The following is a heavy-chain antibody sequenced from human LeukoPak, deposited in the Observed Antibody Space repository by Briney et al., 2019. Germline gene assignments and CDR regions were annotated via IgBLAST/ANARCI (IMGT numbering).Heavy chain of an antibody. CDR2: INAGNGNT. CDR1: GFTFTSYA. D-gene: IGHD3-10*01. V-gene: IGHV1-3*01. Sequence: GGSLRLSCAASGFTFTSYAMHWVRQAPGQRLEWMGWINAGNGNTKYSQKFQGRVTITRDTSASTAYMELSSLRSEDTAVYYCARSITMVRGVIITYWGQGTLVTVSS. J-gene: IGHJ4*02. CDR3: ARSITMVRGVIITY.